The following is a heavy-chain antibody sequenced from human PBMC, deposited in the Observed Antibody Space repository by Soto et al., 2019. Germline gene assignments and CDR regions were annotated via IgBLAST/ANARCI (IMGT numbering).Heavy chain of an antibody. J-gene: IGHJ6*02. D-gene: IGHD3-22*01. CDR2: IYYSGST. CDR3: ERGHGSSGYSNYYYYTIDV. CDR1: GGSVSSGSYY. V-gene: IGHV4-61*01. Sequence: SETLSLTCTVSGGSVSSGSYYWSWIRQPPGKGLEWIGYIYYSGSTNYNPSLKSRVTISVDTSKNQFSLKLSSVTAADTAVYYCERGHGSSGYSNYYYYTIDVWGQGTTVTVSS.